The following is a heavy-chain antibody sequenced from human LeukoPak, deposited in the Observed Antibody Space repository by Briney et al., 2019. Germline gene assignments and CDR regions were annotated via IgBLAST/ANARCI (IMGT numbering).Heavy chain of an antibody. CDR2: INPNSGGP. Sequence: ASVKVSCKASGYTFTGYYMHWVRQAPGQGLEWMGWINPNSGGPNYAQKFQGRVTMTRDTSISTAYMELSRLRSDDTAVYYCARPRLWFGEGSWFDPWSQGTLVTVSS. CDR1: GYTFTGYY. V-gene: IGHV1-2*02. D-gene: IGHD3-10*01. CDR3: ARPRLWFGEGSWFDP. J-gene: IGHJ5*02.